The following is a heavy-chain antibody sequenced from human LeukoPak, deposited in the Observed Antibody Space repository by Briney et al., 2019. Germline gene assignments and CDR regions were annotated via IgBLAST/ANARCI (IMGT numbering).Heavy chain of an antibody. V-gene: IGHV3-9*01. CDR1: GFTFDDYA. D-gene: IGHD6-13*01. Sequence: PGGSLRVSCAASGFTFDDYAMHWVRQAPGKGLEWVSGISWNSGSIGYADSVKGRFTISRDNAKNSLYLQMNSLRAEDTALYYCAKDTSIAAAGPIDYWGQGTLVTVSS. J-gene: IGHJ4*02. CDR3: AKDTSIAAAGPIDY. CDR2: ISWNSGSI.